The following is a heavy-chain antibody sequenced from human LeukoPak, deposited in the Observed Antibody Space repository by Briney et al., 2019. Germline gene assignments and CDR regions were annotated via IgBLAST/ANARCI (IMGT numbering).Heavy chain of an antibody. V-gene: IGHV3-21*04. Sequence: GGSLRLSCAASGFTFSSYSMNWVRQAPGKGLEWVSSISSSSSYIYYADSVKGRFTISRDNAKNSLYLQMNSLRAEDTALYYCAKGGSSGWYLDWFDPWGQGTLVTVSS. J-gene: IGHJ5*02. CDR1: GFTFSSYS. D-gene: IGHD6-19*01. CDR3: AKGGSSGWYLDWFDP. CDR2: ISSSSSYI.